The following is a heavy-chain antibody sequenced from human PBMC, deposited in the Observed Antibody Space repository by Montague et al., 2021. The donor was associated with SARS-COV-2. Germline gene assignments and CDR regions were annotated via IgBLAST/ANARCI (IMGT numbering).Heavy chain of an antibody. D-gene: IGHD2-21*01. J-gene: IGHJ6*02. CDR2: IYYSGST. Sequence: SETLSLTCTVSGDSISTSYWTWIRQPPGKGLEWIGYIYYSGSTSYNPSLKSRVTISVDTSKNQFSLNLSSVTAADTAVYFCARADRGICDTVHLYYYKGMDYWGQGTTVTVSS. CDR3: ARADRGICDTVHLYYYKGMDY. CDR1: GDSISTSY. V-gene: IGHV4-59*01.